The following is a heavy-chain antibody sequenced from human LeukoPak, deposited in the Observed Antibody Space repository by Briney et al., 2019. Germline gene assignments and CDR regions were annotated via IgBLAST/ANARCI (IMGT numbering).Heavy chain of an antibody. V-gene: IGHV1-8*01. CDR3: ARAPLRSRLLIGY. J-gene: IGHJ4*02. D-gene: IGHD2-15*01. CDR2: TNPNSGNT. Sequence: ASVKVSCKASGYTFTSYDINWVRQATGQGLEWMGWTNPNSGNTGYAQKFQGRVTMTRNTSISTAYMELSSLRSEDTAVYYCARAPLRSRLLIGYWGQGTLVTVSS. CDR1: GYTFTSYD.